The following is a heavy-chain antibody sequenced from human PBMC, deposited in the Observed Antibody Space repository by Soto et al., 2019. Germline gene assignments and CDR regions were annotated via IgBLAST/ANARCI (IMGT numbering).Heavy chain of an antibody. CDR1: GFTFDTNG. J-gene: IGHJ4*02. V-gene: IGHV3-23*01. D-gene: IGHD3-9*01. CDR3: AKVPRGFDWLLELDYFDY. Sequence: LRLSCAASGFTFDTNGMTWVRQAPGKGLEWVSAISAAGGTTYYADPVKGRFTISRDNSKNMLYLQMNSLRAEDTAVYYCAKVPRGFDWLLELDYFDYWGQGTPVTVSS. CDR2: ISAAGGTT.